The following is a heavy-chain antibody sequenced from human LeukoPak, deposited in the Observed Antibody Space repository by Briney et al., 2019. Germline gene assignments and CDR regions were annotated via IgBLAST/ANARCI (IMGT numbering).Heavy chain of an antibody. D-gene: IGHD6-19*01. Sequence: GRSLRLSCAASGFTFSSYAMHWVRQAPGKGLEWVAVISYDGSNKYYADSVKGRFTISRDNSKNTLYLQMNSLRAEDTAVYYCARGDVSSGWGQGTLVTVSS. CDR2: ISYDGSNK. V-gene: IGHV3-30-3*01. CDR3: ARGDVSSG. CDR1: GFTFSSYA. J-gene: IGHJ4*02.